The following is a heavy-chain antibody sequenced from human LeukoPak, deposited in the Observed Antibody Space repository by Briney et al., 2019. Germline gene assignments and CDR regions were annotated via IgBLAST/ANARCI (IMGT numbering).Heavy chain of an antibody. CDR2: ISGSGGST. J-gene: IGHJ6*03. CDR3: AKSGVVAANYYYYYYMDV. Sequence: GGSLRLSCAASGFTFSSYAMSWDRQAPGKGLEWVSAISGSGGSTYYADSVKGRFTISRDNSKNTLYLQMNSLRAEDTAVYYCAKSGVVAANYYYYYYMDVWGKGTTVTVSS. V-gene: IGHV3-23*01. D-gene: IGHD2-15*01. CDR1: GFTFSSYA.